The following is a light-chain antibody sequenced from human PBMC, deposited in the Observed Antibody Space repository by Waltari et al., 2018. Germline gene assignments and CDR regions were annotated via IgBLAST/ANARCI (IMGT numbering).Light chain of an antibody. CDR2: AAS. V-gene: IGKV1-27*01. CDR3: LNHYSAPWT. J-gene: IGKJ1*01. CDR1: QDIRNH. Sequence: DIQMTQSPSSLSASVGDRVTITCRASQDIRNHLAWYQQKPGKVPQLLIYAASTLESGVPSRFRGSGSGTDFSLTISSLQPEDVASYYCLNHYSAPWTFGQGTKVEI.